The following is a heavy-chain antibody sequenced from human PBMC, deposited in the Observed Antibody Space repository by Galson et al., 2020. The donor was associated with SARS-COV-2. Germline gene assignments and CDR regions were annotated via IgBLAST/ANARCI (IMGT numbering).Heavy chain of an antibody. CDR3: AKDEIYDSSGYFPWD. D-gene: IGHD3-22*01. J-gene: IGHJ4*02. CDR1: GFTFSSYG. Sequence: TGGSLRLSCAASGFTFSSYGMHWVRQPPGKGLEWVAVISYDGSNKYYADSGKGRFTISRDNSKNTLYLQMNSLRAEETAVYYCAKDEIYDSSGYFPWDWGQGTLVTVSS. CDR2: ISYDGSNK. V-gene: IGHV3-30*18.